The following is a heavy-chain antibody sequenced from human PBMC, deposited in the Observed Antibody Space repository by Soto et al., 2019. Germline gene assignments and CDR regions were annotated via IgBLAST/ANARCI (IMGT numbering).Heavy chain of an antibody. CDR3: ARDRGIYYDSSGSNFDN. Sequence: QVQLVESGGGVVQPGRSLRLSCAASGFTFSSYAMHWVRQAPGKGLEWVAVISYDGSNKYYADSVKGRFTISRDNSKNTLYLQMNSLRAEDTAVYYCARDRGIYYDSSGSNFDNWGQGTLVTVSS. V-gene: IGHV3-30-3*01. CDR2: ISYDGSNK. D-gene: IGHD3-22*01. J-gene: IGHJ4*02. CDR1: GFTFSSYA.